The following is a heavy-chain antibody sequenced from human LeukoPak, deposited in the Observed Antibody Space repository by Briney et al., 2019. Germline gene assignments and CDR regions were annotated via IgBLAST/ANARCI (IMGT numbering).Heavy chain of an antibody. CDR1: GYSFTSYW. Sequence: AGESLKISCKGSGYSFTSYWIGWVRQMPGKGLEWMGIIYPGDSDTRYSPSFQGQVTISADKSISTAYLQWSSLKATDTAMYYCARRGVYYDSSGYYYVFDYWGQGTLVTVSS. CDR3: ARRGVYYDSSGYYYVFDY. V-gene: IGHV5-51*01. D-gene: IGHD3-22*01. CDR2: IYPGDSDT. J-gene: IGHJ4*02.